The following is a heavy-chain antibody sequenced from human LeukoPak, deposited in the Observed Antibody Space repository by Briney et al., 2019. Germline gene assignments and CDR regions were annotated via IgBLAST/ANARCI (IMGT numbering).Heavy chain of an antibody. CDR3: ARQRGEGILNVNRTLKGLRSQGGFDI. CDR2: VYPDDSDT. Sequence: GESLRISCKVSGYSFTSHWIAWVRQMPGRGLEWMGIVYPDDSDTIYNPSFQGQVTLSADKSINTAYLQWSSLRASDTAIYYCARQRGEGILNVNRTLKGLRSQGGFDIWGQGAVVTVSS. D-gene: IGHD3-16*01. J-gene: IGHJ3*02. CDR1: GYSFTSHW. V-gene: IGHV5-51*01.